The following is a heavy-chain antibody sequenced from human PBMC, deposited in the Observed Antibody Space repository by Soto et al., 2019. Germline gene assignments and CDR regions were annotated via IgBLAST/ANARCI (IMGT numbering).Heavy chain of an antibody. D-gene: IGHD6-6*01. Sequence: EVQLVESGGGLVQLGGSLRLSCAASGFTFSNSDMNWVHQAPGKGLEWVSGVSWNGSRTHYADSVKGRFIISRDNSKNTLYLQMNSLRAEDTAVYYCARGGSSSSVYYYYGMDVWDQGTTVTVSS. CDR1: GFTFSNSD. J-gene: IGHJ6*02. V-gene: IGHV3-35*01. CDR2: VSWNGSRT. CDR3: ARGGSSSSVYYYYGMDV.